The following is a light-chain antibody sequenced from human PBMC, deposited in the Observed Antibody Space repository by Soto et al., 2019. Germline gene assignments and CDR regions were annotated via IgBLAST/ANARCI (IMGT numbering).Light chain of an antibody. Sequence: DIQMTQSPSTLSESVGDRVTITCRASQSISSRLAWYQQKPAKAPKLLIYDASSLESGASSTFSGSGSGTEFTLTISSLHPDDFATYYCQQYNSYSPMYTFGQGTKLEIK. CDR3: QQYNSYSPMYT. J-gene: IGKJ2*01. CDR2: DAS. CDR1: QSISSR. V-gene: IGKV1-5*01.